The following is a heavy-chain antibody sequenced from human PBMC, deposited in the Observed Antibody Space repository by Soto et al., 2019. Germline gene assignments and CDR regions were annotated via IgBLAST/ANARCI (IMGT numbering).Heavy chain of an antibody. CDR2: IKQDGSET. J-gene: IGHJ4*02. CDR1: GFNFRSFW. Sequence: PGGSLRLSCAASGFNFRSFWMSWVRQAPGKGLEWVANIKQDGSETSYVDSVKGRFTIARDNAEDSLYLQMNSLRADDTAIYYCATSDTKYCFGGRSYPYYFDYWGQGVLVTVSS. V-gene: IGHV3-7*01. D-gene: IGHD2-15*01. CDR3: ATSDTKYCFGGRSYPYYFDY.